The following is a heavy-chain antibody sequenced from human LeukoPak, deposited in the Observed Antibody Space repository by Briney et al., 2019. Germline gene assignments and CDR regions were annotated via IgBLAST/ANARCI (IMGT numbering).Heavy chain of an antibody. CDR2: IYTSGST. J-gene: IGHJ5*02. CDR3: GRSSNDFWSGYYDLNWFDP. V-gene: IGHV4-4*07. Sequence: SETLSLTCTVSGGSISSYYWSWIRQPAGKGLEWIGRIYTSGSTNYNPSLKSRVTMSVDTSKNQFSLKLSSVTAADTAVYYCGRSSNDFWSGYYDLNWFDPWGQGTLVTVSS. CDR1: GGSISSYY. D-gene: IGHD3-3*01.